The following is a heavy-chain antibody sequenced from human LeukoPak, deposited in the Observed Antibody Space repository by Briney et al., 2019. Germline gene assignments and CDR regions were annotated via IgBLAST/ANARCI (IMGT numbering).Heavy chain of an antibody. CDR2: IYYSGTT. V-gene: IGHV4-59*01. CDR1: GGSIGSNS. D-gene: IGHD6-13*01. CDR3: ARHSSSWKNWFDP. J-gene: IGHJ5*02. Sequence: SETLSLTCTVSGGSIGSNSWTWIGQPPGKGLEWIGYIYYSGTTNYNPSLKSRVTMSVDMSKNQFSLKLSSVTAADTAVYYCARHSSSWKNWFDPWGQGTLVTVSS.